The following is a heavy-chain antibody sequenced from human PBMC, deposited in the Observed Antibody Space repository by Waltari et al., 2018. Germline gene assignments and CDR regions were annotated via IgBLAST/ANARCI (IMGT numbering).Heavy chain of an antibody. D-gene: IGHD6-13*01. CDR1: GGSISSYY. CDR3: ARDFNGYSSSWFFDY. Sequence: QVQLQESGPGLVKPSETLSLTCTVSGGSISSYYWSWIRQPAGKGLEWIGRIYTSGSTNYTPSLKSRVTMSVDTSKNQFSLKLSSVTAADTAVYYCARDFNGYSSSWFFDYWGQGTLVTVSS. V-gene: IGHV4-4*07. CDR2: IYTSGST. J-gene: IGHJ4*02.